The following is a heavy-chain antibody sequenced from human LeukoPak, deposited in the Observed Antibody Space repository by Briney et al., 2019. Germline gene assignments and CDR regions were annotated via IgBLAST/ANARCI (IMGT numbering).Heavy chain of an antibody. Sequence: GRSLRLSCAASGFTFSSYAMHWVRQAPDKGLEWVAVISYDGSNKYYADSVKGRFTISRDNSKNTLYLQMNSLRAEDTAVYYCAREGLYSYGPFDYWGQGTLVTVSS. CDR3: AREGLYSYGPFDY. J-gene: IGHJ4*02. CDR2: ISYDGSNK. CDR1: GFTFSSYA. V-gene: IGHV3-30*04. D-gene: IGHD5-18*01.